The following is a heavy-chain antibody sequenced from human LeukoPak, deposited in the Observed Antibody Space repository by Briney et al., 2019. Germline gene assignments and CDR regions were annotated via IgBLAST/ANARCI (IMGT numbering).Heavy chain of an antibody. CDR1: GFTFSTYT. V-gene: IGHV3-30*01. D-gene: IGHD2-2*01. CDR3: ARDRVSCSSSRCLYYYYYMDV. CDR2: ISYDGSNK. Sequence: GRSLRLSCAASGFTFSTYTMHWVRQAPGKGLEWVAVISYDGSNKYYADSVKGRFTISRDNSKNTQYLQMNSLRAEDTAAYYCARDRVSCSSSRCLYYYYYMDVWGKGTTVTVSS. J-gene: IGHJ6*03.